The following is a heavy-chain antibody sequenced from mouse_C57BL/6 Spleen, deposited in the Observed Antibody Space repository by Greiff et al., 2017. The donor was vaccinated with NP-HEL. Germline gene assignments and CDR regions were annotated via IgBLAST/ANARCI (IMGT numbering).Heavy chain of an antibody. Sequence: EVQVVESGGDLVKPGGSLKLSCAASGFTFSSYGMSWVRQTPDKRLEWVATISSGGSYTYYPDSVKGRFTISRDNAKNTLYLQMSSLKSEDTAMYYCARPSIYNAMDYWGQGTSVTVSS. D-gene: IGHD1-1*01. CDR2: ISSGGSYT. CDR3: ARPSIYNAMDY. V-gene: IGHV5-6*01. J-gene: IGHJ4*01. CDR1: GFTFSSYG.